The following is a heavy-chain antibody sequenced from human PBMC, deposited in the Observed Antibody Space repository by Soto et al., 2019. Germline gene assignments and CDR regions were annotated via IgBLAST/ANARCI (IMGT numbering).Heavy chain of an antibody. J-gene: IGHJ6*03. D-gene: IGHD3-3*01. Sequence: SETLSLTCAVYGGSFSGYYWSWIRQPPGKGLEWIGEINHSGSTNYNPSLKSRVTISVDTSKNQFSLKVSSVTAADTAVYYFARFGGNGSYMDVCGKGTTVIVSS. CDR3: ARFGGNGSYMDV. V-gene: IGHV4-34*01. CDR1: GGSFSGYY. CDR2: INHSGST.